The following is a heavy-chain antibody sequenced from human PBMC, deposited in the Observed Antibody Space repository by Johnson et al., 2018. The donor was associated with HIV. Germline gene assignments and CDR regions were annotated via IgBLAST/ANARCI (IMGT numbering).Heavy chain of an antibody. CDR3: ARDGIYSSPWDAFDI. D-gene: IGHD6-19*01. V-gene: IGHV3-NL1*01. Sequence: QVQLVESGGGLVKPGGSLRLSCAASGFTFSSYGMHWVRQAPGKGLEWVSAIGTAGDTYYADSVKGRFTISRDDSKNTAYLQMNSLRAEDTAVYYCARDGIYSSPWDAFDIWGQGTMVTVSS. CDR2: IGTAGDT. CDR1: GFTFSSYG. J-gene: IGHJ3*02.